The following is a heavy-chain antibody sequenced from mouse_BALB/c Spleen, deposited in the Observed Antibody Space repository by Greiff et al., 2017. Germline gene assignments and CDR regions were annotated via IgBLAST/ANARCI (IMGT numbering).Heavy chain of an antibody. Sequence: QVQLQQPGAELVKPGASVKLSCKASGYTFTSYWMHWVKQRPGQGLEWIGEINPSNGRTNYNEKFKSKATLTVDKSSSTAYMQLSSLTSEDSAVYYGARGRLRQGGFDYWGQGTTLTVSS. CDR3: ARGRLRQGGFDY. CDR2: INPSNGRT. CDR1: GYTFTSYW. V-gene: IGHV1S81*02. J-gene: IGHJ2*01. D-gene: IGHD2-4*01.